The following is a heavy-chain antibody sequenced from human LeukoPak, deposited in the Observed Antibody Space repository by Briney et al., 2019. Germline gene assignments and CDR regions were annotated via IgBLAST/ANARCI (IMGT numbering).Heavy chain of an antibody. Sequence: ASVKVSCKASGYTFTGYYMHWVRQAPGQGLEWMGWINPNSGGTNYAQKFQGRVTMTRDTSISTAYMELSRLRSDDTAVYYCARSPISGYIAAADLYFQHWGQGTLVTVSS. D-gene: IGHD6-13*01. J-gene: IGHJ1*01. CDR2: INPNSGGT. CDR1: GYTFTGYY. V-gene: IGHV1-2*02. CDR3: ARSPISGYIAAADLYFQH.